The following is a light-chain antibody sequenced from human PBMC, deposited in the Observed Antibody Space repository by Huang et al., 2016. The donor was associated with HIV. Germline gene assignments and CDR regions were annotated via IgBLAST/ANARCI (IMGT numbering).Light chain of an antibody. CDR1: QSISSY. Sequence: DIQMTQSPSSLSASVGVRVTIPCRASQSISSYLNWYQQKPGKAPTLLIYAASSLQSGVPSRFSGSGSGTDFTLTISSLQPEDFATYYCQQSYSTLTFGGGTKVEIK. V-gene: IGKV1-39*01. J-gene: IGKJ4*01. CDR3: QQSYSTLT. CDR2: AAS.